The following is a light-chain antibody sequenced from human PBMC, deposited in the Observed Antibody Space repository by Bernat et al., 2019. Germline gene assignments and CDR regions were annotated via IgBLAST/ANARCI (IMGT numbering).Light chain of an antibody. CDR2: AAS. CDR1: QGISTS. Sequence: DIQLTQSPSFLSASVGDRVTITCRASQGISTSLAWYRQKPGRAPKLLIYAASTLQSGVPSRFSGSGSRTEFTLTISSLQPEDFATYYCQQFKSYPRTFGQGTKVEIK. J-gene: IGKJ1*01. CDR3: QQFKSYPRT. V-gene: IGKV1-9*01.